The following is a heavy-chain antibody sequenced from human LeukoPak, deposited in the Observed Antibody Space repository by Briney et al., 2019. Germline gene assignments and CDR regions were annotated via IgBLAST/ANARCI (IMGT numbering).Heavy chain of an antibody. D-gene: IGHD3-22*01. V-gene: IGHV4-34*01. J-gene: IGHJ3*02. CDR3: ARWSTYYDSSGYASGAFDI. Sequence: SETLSLTCAVYGGSFSGYYWSWIRQPPGKGLEWIGEMNHSGSTNYNPSLKSRVTISVDTSKNQFSLKLSSVTAADTAVYYCARWSTYYDSSGYASGAFDIWGQGTMVTVSS. CDR2: MNHSGST. CDR1: GGSFSGYY.